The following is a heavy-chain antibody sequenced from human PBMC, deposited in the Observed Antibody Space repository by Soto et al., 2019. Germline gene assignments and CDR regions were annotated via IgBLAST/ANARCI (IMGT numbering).Heavy chain of an antibody. CDR2: IYYSGST. D-gene: IGHD5-18*01. Sequence: PSETLSLTCTVSGGSIRSYYWSWIRQPPGKGLEWIGYIYYSGSTDYNPSLKSRVTISVDTSKSQFSLKLRSVTAADTAVYYCARDSYNFDDWGQGILVTSPQ. CDR1: GGSIRSYY. J-gene: IGHJ4*02. CDR3: ARDSYNFDD. V-gene: IGHV4-59*01.